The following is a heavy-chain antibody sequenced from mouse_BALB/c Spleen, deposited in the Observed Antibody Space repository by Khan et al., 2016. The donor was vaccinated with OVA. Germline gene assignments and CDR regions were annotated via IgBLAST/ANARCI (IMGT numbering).Heavy chain of an antibody. D-gene: IGHD2-4*01. CDR2: IWTGGIT. V-gene: IGHV2-9*02. Sequence: QVQLKESGPGLVAPSQSLSITCTASGFSLSNYGIHWVRQPPGKGLEWLGVIWTGGITTYNSALMSRLSISKDNSKSQAFLKMNRLQTDDTAIYYCARSYDYDVGGFAYWGQGTLVTVSA. CDR1: GFSLSNYG. J-gene: IGHJ3*01. CDR3: ARSYDYDVGGFAY.